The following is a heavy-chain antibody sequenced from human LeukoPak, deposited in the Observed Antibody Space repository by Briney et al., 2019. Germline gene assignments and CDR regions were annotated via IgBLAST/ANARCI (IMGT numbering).Heavy chain of an antibody. Sequence: ASVKVSCKASGYTFTSYGISWVRQAPGQGLEWMGWISAYNGNTNYAQKLQGRVTMTTDTSTSTAYMELRSLRSDDTAVYYCATERYYDSSGYYYPTFDYWGQGTLVTVSS. CDR2: ISAYNGNT. J-gene: IGHJ4*02. CDR3: ATERYYDSSGYYYPTFDY. CDR1: GYTFTSYG. V-gene: IGHV1-18*01. D-gene: IGHD3-22*01.